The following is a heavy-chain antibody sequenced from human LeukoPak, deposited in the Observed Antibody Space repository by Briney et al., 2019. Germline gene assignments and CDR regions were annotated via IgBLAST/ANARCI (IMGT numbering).Heavy chain of an antibody. J-gene: IGHJ6*03. CDR3: ARDGPSAAGNSYYYYYMDV. V-gene: IGHV3-48*04. D-gene: IGHD6-13*01. CDR2: ISSSSSTI. Sequence: GGSLRLSCAASGFTFSSYSMNWVRQAPGKGLEWVSYISSSSSTIYYADSVKGRFTISRDNAKNSLYLQMNSLRAEDTAVYYCARDGPSAAGNSYYYYYMDVWGKGTTVTVSS. CDR1: GFTFSSYS.